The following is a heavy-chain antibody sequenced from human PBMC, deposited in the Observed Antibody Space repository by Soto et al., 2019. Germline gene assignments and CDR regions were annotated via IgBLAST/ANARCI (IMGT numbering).Heavy chain of an antibody. V-gene: IGHV1-69*06. Sequence: QVQLVQSGAEVKKPGSSVKISCKTSGDSFKNYAIGWVRQVPGQGLEWTGSIIPLFGTANYARMFEGRVTITADKSTTTVYMELVSLRSEDTAVYYCARLDSTMITVDYWGQGTLVTVSS. CDR1: GDSFKNYA. J-gene: IGHJ4*02. CDR2: IIPLFGTA. D-gene: IGHD5-18*01. CDR3: ARLDSTMITVDY.